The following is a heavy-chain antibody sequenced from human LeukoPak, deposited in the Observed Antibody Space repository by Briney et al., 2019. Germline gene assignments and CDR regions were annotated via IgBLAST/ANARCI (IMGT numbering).Heavy chain of an antibody. Sequence: SETLSLTCTVSGGSFSSYYWSWVRQPAGKGLEWIGRIYTSGSTNYNASLKRRGTMSVDKSKNQLSLKLSSVTAADTAVYYCAPGDGYNSFDYWGQGTLVTVSS. V-gene: IGHV4-4*07. J-gene: IGHJ4*02. CDR3: APGDGYNSFDY. D-gene: IGHD5-24*01. CDR1: GGSFSSYY. CDR2: IYTSGST.